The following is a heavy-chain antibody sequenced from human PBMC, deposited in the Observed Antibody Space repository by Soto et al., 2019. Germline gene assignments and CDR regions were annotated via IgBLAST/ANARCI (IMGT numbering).Heavy chain of an antibody. V-gene: IGHV4-34*01. CDR1: GGSFSGYY. Sequence: SETLSLTCGVEGGSFSGYYWSWIRQPPGKGLEWIGEINHSGSTNYNPSLKSRVTISVDTSKNQFSLKLSSVTAADTAVYYCARKSYDFWSGYYTGTRSGFDYWGQGTLVTVSS. CDR2: INHSGST. CDR3: ARKSYDFWSGYYTGTRSGFDY. J-gene: IGHJ4*02. D-gene: IGHD3-3*01.